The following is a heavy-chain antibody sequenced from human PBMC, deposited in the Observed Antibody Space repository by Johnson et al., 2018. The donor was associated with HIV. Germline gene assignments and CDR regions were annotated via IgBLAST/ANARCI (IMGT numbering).Heavy chain of an antibody. V-gene: IGHV3-NL1*01. CDR1: GFTFSSYG. Sequence: VQLVESGGGVVQPGGSLRLSCAASGFTFSSYGMHWVRQAPGKGLEWVSGISWNSGSIGYADSVKGRFTISRDNSKNTLSLQMNSPRVDDTAIYYCARVRAGRENAFDIWGQGTMVTVSS. J-gene: IGHJ3*02. CDR3: ARVRAGRENAFDI. CDR2: ISWNSGSI. D-gene: IGHD1-26*01.